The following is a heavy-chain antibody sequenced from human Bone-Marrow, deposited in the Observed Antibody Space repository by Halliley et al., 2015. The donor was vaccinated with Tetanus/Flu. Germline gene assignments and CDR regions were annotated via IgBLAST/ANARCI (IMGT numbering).Heavy chain of an antibody. CDR2: LSYDGSNE. J-gene: IGHJ4*02. V-gene: IGHV3-30*03. D-gene: IGHD1-26*01. Sequence: GVALLSYDGSNEYYADPVQGRFTVPRDNSKSTLFLHINSLRAEDTAVYFCARGAPFRSGLFDYWGQGILVTASS. CDR3: ARGAPFRSGLFDY.